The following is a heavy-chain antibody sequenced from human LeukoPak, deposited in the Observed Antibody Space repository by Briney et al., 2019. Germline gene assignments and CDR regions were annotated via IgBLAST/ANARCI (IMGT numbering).Heavy chain of an antibody. J-gene: IGHJ4*02. V-gene: IGHV4-4*02. CDR3: ARGLTMSRPFDY. CDR2: ISHSGST. Sequence: SETLSLTCGVSGGSISSSNWWSWVRQPPGKGLEWIREISHSGSTNYNPSLKSRVTISVDKSKNQFSLKLSSVTAADTAVYFCARGLTMSRPFDYWGQGTLVTVSS. D-gene: IGHD3-10*02. CDR1: GGSISSSNW.